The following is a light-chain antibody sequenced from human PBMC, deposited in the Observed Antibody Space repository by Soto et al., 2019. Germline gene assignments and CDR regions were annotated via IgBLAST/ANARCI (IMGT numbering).Light chain of an antibody. CDR3: QQYYSYKS. V-gene: IGKV1-5*01. J-gene: IGKJ1*01. CDR2: DAS. CDR1: QSIGSR. Sequence: DIQMTQSPSTLSASVGDRVTITCRAGQSIGSRLAWYQQKPGKAPKVLIYDASNLESGVPSRFSGSGSGTEFTLTISSLQPDDLATYWCQQYYSYKSFGQGTKVEIK.